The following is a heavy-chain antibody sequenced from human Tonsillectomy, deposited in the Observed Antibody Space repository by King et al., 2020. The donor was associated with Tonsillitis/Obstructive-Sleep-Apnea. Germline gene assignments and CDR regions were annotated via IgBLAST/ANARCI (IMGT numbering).Heavy chain of an antibody. CDR1: GFTFRSYD. V-gene: IGHV3-13*01. CDR2: IGTAGDT. J-gene: IGHJ3*02. Sequence: VQLVESGGGLVQPGGSLRLSCAASGFTFRSYDLHWVRQATGKGLEWVSAIGTAGDTYYPGSVRGRFSISRENAKNSLYLQMNSLRAGDTAVYYCARGGYCSGDTCYSPYAFDIWGQGTMVTVSS. CDR3: ARGGYCSGDTCYSPYAFDI. D-gene: IGHD2-15*01.